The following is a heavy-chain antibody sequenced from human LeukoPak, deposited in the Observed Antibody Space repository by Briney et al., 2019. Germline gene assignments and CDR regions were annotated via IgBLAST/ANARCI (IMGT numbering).Heavy chain of an antibody. CDR1: GGSTCSVDYY. CDR3: ARAPGGFCGDGTCKRYFAY. J-gene: IGHJ4*02. CDR2: ITFRART. D-gene: IGHD2-21*01. V-gene: IGHV4-30-4*01. Sequence: SQTLSLTSSVSGGSTCSVDYYWTSIRQPPGKALDYIGYITFRARTSHNPSLRHRLSMAVVTYRNQFSLNLHSVTAPDTAVYYCARAPGGFCGDGTCKRYFAYRGEGILVTVSS.